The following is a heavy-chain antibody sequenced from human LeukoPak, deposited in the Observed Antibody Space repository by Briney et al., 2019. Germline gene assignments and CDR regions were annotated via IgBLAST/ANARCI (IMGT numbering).Heavy chain of an antibody. Sequence: GGSLRLSCAASGFTFSSYSMNWVRQAPGKGLEWVSYISSTNYYTYYADSVKGRFTISRDNAKNSLYLQMNSLRAEDAAVYYCAKDDAARPDYWGQGTLVTVSS. CDR2: ISSTNYYT. CDR3: AKDDAARPDY. J-gene: IGHJ4*02. V-gene: IGHV3-21*04. D-gene: IGHD5-18*01. CDR1: GFTFSSYS.